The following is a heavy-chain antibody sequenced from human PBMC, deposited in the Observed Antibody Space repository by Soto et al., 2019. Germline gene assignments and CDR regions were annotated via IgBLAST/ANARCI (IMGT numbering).Heavy chain of an antibody. V-gene: IGHV3-33*01. Sequence: QVQLVESGGGVVQPGRSLRLSCAASGFTFSSYGMHWVRQAPGTGLEWVAVIWYDGSNKYYADSVKGRFTISKDNSKNPLYLQMNSLRAEDTAVYYCARDIQYSSSWSDYWGQGTLVTVSS. CDR1: GFTFSSYG. J-gene: IGHJ4*02. D-gene: IGHD6-13*01. CDR3: ARDIQYSSSWSDY. CDR2: IWYDGSNK.